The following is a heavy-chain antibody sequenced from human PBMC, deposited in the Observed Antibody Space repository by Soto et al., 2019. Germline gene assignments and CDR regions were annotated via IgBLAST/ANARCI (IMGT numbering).Heavy chain of an antibody. CDR2: IVVGSGNT. Sequence: QMQLVQSGPEVKKPGTSVKVSCKASGFTFTSSAMQWVRQARGQRLEWIGWIVVGSGNTNYAQKFQERVSITRDMYKRTAYMELSSLRSEDTAVYYCAAGVTYDGNFDIWGQGTMVTVSS. J-gene: IGHJ3*02. CDR3: AAGVTYDGNFDI. CDR1: GFTFTSSA. V-gene: IGHV1-58*02. D-gene: IGHD5-12*01.